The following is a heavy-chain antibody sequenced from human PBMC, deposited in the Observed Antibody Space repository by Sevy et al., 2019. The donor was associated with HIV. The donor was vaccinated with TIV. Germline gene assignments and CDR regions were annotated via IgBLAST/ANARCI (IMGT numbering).Heavy chain of an antibody. CDR3: ARGLGIVARLWDYYYGMDV. CDR2: IIPIFGTA. Sequence: ASVKVSCKASGGTFSSYAISWVRQAPGQGLEWMGGIIPIFGTANYAQKFQGRVTITADESTSTAYMELSSLRSEDTAVYYCARGLGIVARLWDYYYGMDVWGQGTTVTVSS. CDR1: GGTFSSYA. D-gene: IGHD6-6*01. J-gene: IGHJ6*02. V-gene: IGHV1-69*13.